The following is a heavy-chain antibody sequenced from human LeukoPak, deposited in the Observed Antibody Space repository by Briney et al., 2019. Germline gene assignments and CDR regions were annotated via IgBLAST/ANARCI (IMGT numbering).Heavy chain of an antibody. CDR3: ARDPVWFGELCYYYYGMDV. CDR1: GYTFTSYA. J-gene: IGHJ6*04. D-gene: IGHD3-10*01. CDR2: INAGNGNT. Sequence: ASVKVSCKASGYTFTSYAMHWVRQAPGQRLEWMGWINAGNGNTKYSQKFQGRVTITRDTSASTAYMELSSLRSEDTAVYYCARDPVWFGELCYYYYGMDVWGKGTTVTVSS. V-gene: IGHV1-3*01.